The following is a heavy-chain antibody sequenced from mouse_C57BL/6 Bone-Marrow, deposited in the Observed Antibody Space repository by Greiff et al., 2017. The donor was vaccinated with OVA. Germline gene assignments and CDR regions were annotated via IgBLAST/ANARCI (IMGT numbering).Heavy chain of an antibody. J-gene: IGHJ2*01. CDR2: IYPRDGST. CDR1: GYTFTDHT. D-gene: IGHD1-1*01. V-gene: IGHV1-78*01. Sequence: VQRVESDAELVKPGASVKISCKVSGYTFTDHTIHWMKQRPEQGLEWIGYIYPRDGSTKYNEKFKGKATLTADKSSSTAYMQLNSLTSEDSAVYFCARTMGYYGLFDYWGQGTTLTVSS. CDR3: ARTMGYYGLFDY.